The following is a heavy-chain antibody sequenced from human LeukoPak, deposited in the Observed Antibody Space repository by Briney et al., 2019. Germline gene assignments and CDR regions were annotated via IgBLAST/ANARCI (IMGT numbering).Heavy chain of an antibody. Sequence: GGSLRLSCEASGFTFSNYSMNWVRQAPGKGLEWVSYIRSSSSTIYYADSVKGRFTISRDNSKNTLYLQMNSLRAEDTAVYYCAKVDRRRYDFWSGYSIDYWGQGTLVTVSS. CDR3: AKVDRRRYDFWSGYSIDY. D-gene: IGHD3-3*01. V-gene: IGHV3-48*01. CDR1: GFTFSNYS. J-gene: IGHJ4*02. CDR2: IRSSSSTI.